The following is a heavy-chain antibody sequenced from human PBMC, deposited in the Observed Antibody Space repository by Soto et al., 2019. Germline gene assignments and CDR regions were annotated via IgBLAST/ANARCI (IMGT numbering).Heavy chain of an antibody. J-gene: IGHJ6*03. CDR1: GFTFSSYA. CDR2: ISGSGGST. CDR3: AKEQSRMLYYYMDV. D-gene: IGHD2-8*01. Sequence: GGSLRLSCAASGFTFSSYAMSWVRQAPGKGLEWVSAISGSGGSTYYADSVKGRFTISRDNSKNTLYLQMKSLRAEDTAVYYCAKEQSRMLYYYMDVWGKGTTVTVSS. V-gene: IGHV3-23*01.